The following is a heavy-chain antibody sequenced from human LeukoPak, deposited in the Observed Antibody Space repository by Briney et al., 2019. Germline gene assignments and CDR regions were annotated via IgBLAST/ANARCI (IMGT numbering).Heavy chain of an antibody. J-gene: IGHJ4*02. CDR3: ARDGSPLWFGEFPYYFDY. Sequence: SETLSLTCTVSGGSISSYYWSWIRQPPGKGLEWIGNIYYSGSANYNPSLKSRVTISVDTSKNQFSLKLSSVTAADTAVYYCARDGSPLWFGEFPYYFDYWGQGTLVTVSS. CDR2: IYYSGSA. V-gene: IGHV4-59*01. CDR1: GGSISSYY. D-gene: IGHD3-10*01.